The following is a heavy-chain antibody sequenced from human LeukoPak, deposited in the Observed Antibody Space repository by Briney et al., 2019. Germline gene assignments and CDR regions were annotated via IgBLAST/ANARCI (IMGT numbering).Heavy chain of an antibody. CDR1: GGTFSSYA. CDR2: IIPIFGTA. J-gene: IGHJ4*02. CDR3: ARNKGSGVFDY. D-gene: IGHD3-10*01. V-gene: IGHV1-69*05. Sequence: ASVKVSCKASGGTFSSYAISWVRQAPGQGLEWMGRIIPIFGTANYAQKFQGRVTITTDESTSTAYMELSSLRSDDTAVYYCARNKGSGVFDYWGQGTLVTVSS.